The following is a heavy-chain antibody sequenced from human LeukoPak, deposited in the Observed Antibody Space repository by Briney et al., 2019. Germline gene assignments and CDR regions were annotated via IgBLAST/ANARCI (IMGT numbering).Heavy chain of an antibody. J-gene: IGHJ4*02. CDR1: GFTFSDYY. CDR3: ATRGGVVWWLFDY. D-gene: IGHD5-12*01. Sequence: GGSLRLSCAASGFTFSDYYMSWIRQAPGKGLEWVSYISSSGSSTYYADSVKGRFTVSRDNAKNSLYLQMNSLRAEDTAMYYCATRGGVVWWLFDYWGQGTQVTVSS. CDR2: ISSSGSST. V-gene: IGHV3-11*01.